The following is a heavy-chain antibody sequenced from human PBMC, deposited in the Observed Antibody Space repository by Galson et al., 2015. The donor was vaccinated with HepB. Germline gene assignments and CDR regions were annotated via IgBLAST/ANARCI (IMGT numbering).Heavy chain of an antibody. Sequence: SVKVSCKASGYTFTGYHMHWVRQAPGQGLEWMGWINPNSGGTNYAQKFQGRVTMTRDTSISTAYMELSRLRSDDTAVYYCARASGYSYYFDYWGQGTLVTVSS. CDR3: ARASGYSYYFDY. CDR2: INPNSGGT. J-gene: IGHJ4*02. CDR1: GYTFTGYH. D-gene: IGHD3-22*01. V-gene: IGHV1-2*02.